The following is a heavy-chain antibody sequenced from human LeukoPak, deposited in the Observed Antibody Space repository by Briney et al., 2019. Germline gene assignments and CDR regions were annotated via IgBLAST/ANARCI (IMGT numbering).Heavy chain of an antibody. J-gene: IGHJ4*02. CDR3: ARARLPYGPYFDS. V-gene: IGHV4-39*07. CDR2: IYYSGST. Sequence: PSETLSLTCTVSGGSISSSSYYWGWIRQPPGKGLEWIGSIYYSGSTYYNLSLKSRVTISINTSKMQFSLKLRSVTVEDTGVYYCARARLPYGPYFDSWGQGTLVTVSS. CDR1: GGSISSSSYY. D-gene: IGHD4-17*01.